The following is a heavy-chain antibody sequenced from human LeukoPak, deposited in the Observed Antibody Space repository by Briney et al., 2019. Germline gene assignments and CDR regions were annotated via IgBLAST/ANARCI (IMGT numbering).Heavy chain of an antibody. D-gene: IGHD5-12*01. J-gene: IGHJ4*02. CDR3: TRDSSGYDWFYDY. Sequence: SETLSLACTVSGGSISRYHWSWIRQPAWKGLEWIGGIYTSGSTNYNPSLKSRVTMSVDTSKNQFSLMLNSVTAADTAVYYCTRDSSGYDWFYDYWGQGTLVTVSS. V-gene: IGHV4-4*07. CDR2: IYTSGST. CDR1: GGSISRYH.